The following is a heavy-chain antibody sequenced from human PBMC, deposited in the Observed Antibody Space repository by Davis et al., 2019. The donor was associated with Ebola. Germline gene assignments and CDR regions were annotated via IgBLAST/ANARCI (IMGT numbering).Heavy chain of an antibody. CDR1: GFTFSSYS. J-gene: IGHJ4*02. CDR3: ARVALEYYDSSGYYGY. D-gene: IGHD3-22*01. CDR2: ISSSSSTI. V-gene: IGHV3-48*02. Sequence: GESLKISCAASGFTFSSYSMNWVRQAPGKGLEWVSYISSSSSTIYYADSVKGRFTISRDNAKNSLYLQMNSLRDEDTAVYYCARVALEYYDSSGYYGYWGQGTLVTVSS.